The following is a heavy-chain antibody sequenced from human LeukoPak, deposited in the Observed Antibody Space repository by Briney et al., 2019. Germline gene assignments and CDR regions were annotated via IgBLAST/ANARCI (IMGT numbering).Heavy chain of an antibody. CDR1: GFTFSSYS. J-gene: IGHJ3*02. V-gene: IGHV3-21*01. D-gene: IGHD2-21*02. CDR2: ISSSSSYI. Sequence: PGGSLRLSCAASGFTFSSYSMNWVRQAPGKGLEWVSSISSSSSYIYYADSVKGRFTISRDNAKNSLYLQMNSLRAEDTAVYYCARDGGCGGDCYSAFDIWGQGTMVTVSS. CDR3: ARDGGCGGDCYSAFDI.